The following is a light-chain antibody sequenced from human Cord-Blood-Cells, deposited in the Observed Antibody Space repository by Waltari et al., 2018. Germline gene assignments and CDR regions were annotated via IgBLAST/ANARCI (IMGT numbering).Light chain of an antibody. V-gene: IGLV2-14*01. CDR1: SSDVGGYNY. Sequence: QSALTQPASVSGSPGQSITISCTGTSSDVGGYNYVSLYPQHPGKAPKLMIYDFSKRPSGVSNRFSGSKSGNTASLTISGLQAEDEADYYCSSYTSSSTWVFGGGTKLTVL. J-gene: IGLJ3*02. CDR3: SSYTSSSTWV. CDR2: DFS.